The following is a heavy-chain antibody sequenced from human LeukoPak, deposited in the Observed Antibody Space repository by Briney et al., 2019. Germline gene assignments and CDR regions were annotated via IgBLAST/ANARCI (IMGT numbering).Heavy chain of an antibody. CDR1: GFTFSSYA. Sequence: GGSLRLSCAASGFTFSSYAMHWVRQAPGKGLEWVAVISYDGSNKYYADSVKGRFTIPRDNSKNTLYLQMNSLRAEDTAVYYCARGLPIFSVAAAGGNDAFDIWGQGTMVTVSS. CDR2: ISYDGSNK. CDR3: ARGLPIFSVAAAGGNDAFDI. V-gene: IGHV3-30*04. J-gene: IGHJ3*02. D-gene: IGHD6-13*01.